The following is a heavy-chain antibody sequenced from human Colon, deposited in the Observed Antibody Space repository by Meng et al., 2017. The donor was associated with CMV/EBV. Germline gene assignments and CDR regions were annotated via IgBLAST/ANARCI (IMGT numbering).Heavy chain of an antibody. CDR2: IRKKPNSYTT. V-gene: IGHV3-72*01. CDR3: ARDGTNRAALDV. Sequence: SGLTFSDHYMHGVRHAPGKGMEWVGRIRKKPNSYTTEYGTFAKGRFTISRDDSEDSLFLQMNSLQTEDTAVYYCARDGTNRAALDVWGQGTLVTVSS. D-gene: IGHD2-8*01. J-gene: IGHJ3*01. CDR1: GLTFSDHY.